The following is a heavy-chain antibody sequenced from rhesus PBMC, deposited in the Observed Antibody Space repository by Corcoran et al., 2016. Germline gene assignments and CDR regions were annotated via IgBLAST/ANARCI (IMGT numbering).Heavy chain of an antibody. CDR3: ASGISSLYNRFDV. CDR2: IYGNSAST. V-gene: IGHV4S9*01. D-gene: IGHD6-25*01. CDR1: GGSINDYYY. J-gene: IGHJ5-1*01. Sequence: QVQLQESGPGLVKPSETLSLTCAVSGGSINDYYYWNWIRPPPGKGLEWIGNIYGNSASTYYNPSLKSRVTISKDTSKNQFFLKLNSVTAADTAVYYCASGISSLYNRFDVWGPGVLVTVSS.